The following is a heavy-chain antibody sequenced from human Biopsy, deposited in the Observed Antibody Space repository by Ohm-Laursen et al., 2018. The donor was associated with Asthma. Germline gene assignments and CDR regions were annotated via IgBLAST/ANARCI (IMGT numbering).Heavy chain of an antibody. CDR2: IYYTGSD. Sequence: SETLSLTCAVSGGSVSTGSYYWSWIRQPPGKGLEWLGYIYYTGSDNYNPSLKGRVTISVDTSKNQFSLRLNSVTAADTAVYYCARGPNYHGSGRAPIGMDVWGQGTRSPSP. CDR1: GGSVSTGSYY. D-gene: IGHD3-10*01. V-gene: IGHV4-61*01. J-gene: IGHJ6*02. CDR3: ARGPNYHGSGRAPIGMDV.